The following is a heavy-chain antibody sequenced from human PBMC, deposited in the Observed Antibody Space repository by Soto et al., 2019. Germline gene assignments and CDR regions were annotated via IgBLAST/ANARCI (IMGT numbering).Heavy chain of an antibody. D-gene: IGHD5-18*01. CDR3: VKAIQSGGADY. Sequence: DVQLVESGGGLIQPGRSLRLSCVVSGLPSNDGAMHWVRQAPGRGLEWVSGIFWTTGRAGYADSVRGRFTISRDNSKHSLYFEMNSLRVEDTAFYYCVKAIQSGGADYWGQGTLVTVSP. CDR1: GLPSNDGA. J-gene: IGHJ4*02. CDR2: IFWTTGRA. V-gene: IGHV3-9*02.